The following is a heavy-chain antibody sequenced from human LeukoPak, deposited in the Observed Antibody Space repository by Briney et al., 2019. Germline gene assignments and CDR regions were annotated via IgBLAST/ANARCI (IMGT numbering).Heavy chain of an antibody. Sequence: GGSLRLSCAASGFMFSSNWMSWVRLAPGKGLEWVAFISGHGEITEYAASVKGRFTLSRDNSKDIAYLQMNSLKTEDTAVYYCSREVRGLFDYWGQGTLVTVSS. CDR3: SREVRGLFDY. CDR2: ISGHGEIT. J-gene: IGHJ4*02. V-gene: IGHV3-49*04. CDR1: GFMFSSNW. D-gene: IGHD2-2*01.